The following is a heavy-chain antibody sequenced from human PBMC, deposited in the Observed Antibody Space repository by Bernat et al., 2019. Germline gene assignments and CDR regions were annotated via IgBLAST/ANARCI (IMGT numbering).Heavy chain of an antibody. CDR1: GFTFSSYW. D-gene: IGHD3-10*01. CDR3: AREEFGAAQVDY. J-gene: IGHJ4*02. V-gene: IGHV3-74*01. Sequence: EVQLVESGGGLVQPGGSLRLSCAASGFTFSSYWMHWVRQAPGKGLVWVSRINSDGSSTSYADSVKGRFTISRDNAKNTLYLQMNCLRAEDTAVYYCAREEFGAAQVDYWGQGTLVTVSS. CDR2: INSDGSST.